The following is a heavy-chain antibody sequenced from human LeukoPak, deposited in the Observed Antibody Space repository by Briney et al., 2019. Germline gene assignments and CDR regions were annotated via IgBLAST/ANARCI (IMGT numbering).Heavy chain of an antibody. D-gene: IGHD5-18*01. CDR1: GFTFSNYY. Sequence: GGSLRLSCAASGFTFSNYYMNWVRQAPGKGLEWVANIKEDGSEKYYVDFVKGRFTISRDNANNSLYLQMNSLRAEDTAVYYCARDLTPLIQLWPRSLDYNYGMDVWGQGTTVTVSS. CDR2: IKEDGSEK. CDR3: ARDLTPLIQLWPRSLDYNYGMDV. V-gene: IGHV3-7*01. J-gene: IGHJ6*02.